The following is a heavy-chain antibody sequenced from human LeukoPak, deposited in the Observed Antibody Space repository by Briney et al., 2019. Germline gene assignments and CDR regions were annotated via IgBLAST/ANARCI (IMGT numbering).Heavy chain of an antibody. J-gene: IGHJ4*02. V-gene: IGHV3-23*01. CDR2: ISGGGSST. CDR1: GFTFSNFA. CDR3: AKARREMDYYFDY. D-gene: IGHD5-24*01. Sequence: GGSLRLSCAASGFTFSNFAMSWVRQPPGKGLEWVSTISGGGSSTLYADSVKGRFTISRDNSRDNSKNTLYLQMNSLRAEDTAVYYCAKARREMDYYFDYWGQGTLVTVSS.